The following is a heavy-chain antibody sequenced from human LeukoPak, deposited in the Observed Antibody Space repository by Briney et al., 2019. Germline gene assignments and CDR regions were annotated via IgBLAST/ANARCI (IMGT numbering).Heavy chain of an antibody. J-gene: IGHJ4*02. CDR3: ARDETKYYYDSSGYYLDY. CDR1: GGTFSSYA. Sequence: PLASVKVSCKASGGTFSSYAISWVRQAPGQGLEWMGGIIPIFGTANYAQKFQGRVTITADESTSTAHMELSSLRSEDTAVYYCARDETKYYYDSSGYYLDYWGQGTLVTVSS. D-gene: IGHD3-22*01. V-gene: IGHV1-69*13. CDR2: IIPIFGTA.